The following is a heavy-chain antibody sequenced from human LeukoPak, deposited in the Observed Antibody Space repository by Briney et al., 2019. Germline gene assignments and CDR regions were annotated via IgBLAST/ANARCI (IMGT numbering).Heavy chain of an antibody. CDR2: ISYDGSNR. Sequence: GGSLRLSCAASGFTVSSNYMSWVRQAPGKGLEWVAVISYDGSNRYYADSVKGRFTISRDNSKNTLYLQMNSLRAEDTAVYYCARDDCYDSRRFDYWGQGTLVTVSS. J-gene: IGHJ4*02. D-gene: IGHD3-22*01. CDR1: GFTVSSNY. CDR3: ARDDCYDSRRFDY. V-gene: IGHV3-30*03.